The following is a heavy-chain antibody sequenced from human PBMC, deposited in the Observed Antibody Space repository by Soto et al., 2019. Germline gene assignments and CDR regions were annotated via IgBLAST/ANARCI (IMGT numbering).Heavy chain of an antibody. J-gene: IGHJ4*02. CDR2: ISYDGSNK. V-gene: IGHV3-30*18. D-gene: IGHD6-19*01. CDR3: AKDQYSSGWYQTQFDY. CDR1: GFTFSSYG. Sequence: QVQLVESEGGVVQPGRSLRLSCAASGFTFSSYGMHWVRQAPGKGLEWVAVISYDGSNKYYADSVKGRFTISRDNSKNTLYLQMNSLRAEDTAVYYCAKDQYSSGWYQTQFDYWGQGTLVTVSS.